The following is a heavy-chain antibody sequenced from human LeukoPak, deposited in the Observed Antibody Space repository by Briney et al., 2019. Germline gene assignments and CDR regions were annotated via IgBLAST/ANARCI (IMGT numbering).Heavy chain of an antibody. V-gene: IGHV1-69*13. J-gene: IGHJ4*02. D-gene: IGHD3-9*01. CDR3: ARDREYYDILTGYYTYYFDY. Sequence: GASVKVSCKASGGTFSSYAISWVRQAPGQGLEWMGGIIPIFGTANYAQKFQGRVTITADESTSTAYMELSSLRSEDTAVYYCARDREYYDILTGYYTYYFDYWGQGTLVTVSS. CDR1: GGTFSSYA. CDR2: IIPIFGTA.